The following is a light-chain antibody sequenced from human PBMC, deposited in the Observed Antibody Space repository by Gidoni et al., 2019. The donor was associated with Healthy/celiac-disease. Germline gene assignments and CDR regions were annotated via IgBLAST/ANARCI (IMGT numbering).Light chain of an antibody. J-gene: IGKJ3*01. CDR3: QRRSNWPLT. V-gene: IGKV3-11*01. Sequence: EIVLTQSPATLSLSPGERATLSCRASQSVSSYLAWYQQKPGQAPRLLNDAASNWATGIPARFSGSGSRTDFTLTSSSLEPDDFAVYCCQRRSNWPLTFGPXTKVEIK. CDR2: AAS. CDR1: QSVSSY.